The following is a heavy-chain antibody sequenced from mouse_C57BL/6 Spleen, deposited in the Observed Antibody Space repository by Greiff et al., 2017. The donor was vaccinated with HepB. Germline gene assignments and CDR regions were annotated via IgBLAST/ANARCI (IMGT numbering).Heavy chain of an antibody. Sequence: EVMLVESGGGLVQPGGSLSLSCAASGFTFTDYYMSWVRQPPGKALEWLGFIRNKANGYTTEYSASVKGRFTISRDNSQSILYLQMNALRAEDSATYYCARSQSYGNYPLFDYWGQGTTLTVSS. CDR1: GFTFTDYY. CDR3: ARSQSYGNYPLFDY. J-gene: IGHJ2*01. V-gene: IGHV7-3*01. CDR2: IRNKANGYTT. D-gene: IGHD2-1*01.